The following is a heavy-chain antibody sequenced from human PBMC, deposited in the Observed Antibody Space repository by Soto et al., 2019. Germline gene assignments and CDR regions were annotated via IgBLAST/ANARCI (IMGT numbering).Heavy chain of an antibody. J-gene: IGHJ4*02. CDR3: ARVSAKYYFDY. CDR1: GGSFGGYY. CDR2: INHSGST. Sequence: PSETLSLTCAVYGGSFGGYYWSWIRQPPGKGLEWIGEINHSGSTNYNPPLKSRVTISVDTSKNQFSLKLSSVTAADTAVYYCARVSAKYYFDYWGQGTLVTVSS. V-gene: IGHV4-34*01.